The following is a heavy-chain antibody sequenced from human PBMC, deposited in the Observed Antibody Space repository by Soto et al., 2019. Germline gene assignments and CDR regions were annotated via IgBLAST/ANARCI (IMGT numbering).Heavy chain of an antibody. CDR3: AIDTFSMIVVATDAFDI. D-gene: IGHD3-22*01. CDR1: GFTFSSYS. Sequence: GGSLRLSCAASGFTFSSYSMNWVRQAPGRGLEGVSYISSSSSTRCCADSVKGRFTISRENAKNTLYLQMNSLRDEETAVYYCAIDTFSMIVVATDAFDIWGQGTMVTVSS. CDR2: ISSSSSTR. J-gene: IGHJ3*02. V-gene: IGHV3-48*02.